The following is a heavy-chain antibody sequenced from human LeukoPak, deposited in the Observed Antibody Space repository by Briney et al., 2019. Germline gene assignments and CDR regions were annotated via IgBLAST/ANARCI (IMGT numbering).Heavy chain of an antibody. CDR3: ARDPTYYYDSSGFFSFDY. V-gene: IGHV4-38-2*02. D-gene: IGHD3-22*01. J-gene: IGHJ4*02. CDR1: GYSISSGYY. CDR2: IYHSGST. Sequence: SETLSLTCTVSGYSISSGYYWGWIRQPPGKGLEWIGSIYHSGSTYYNPSLKSRVTISVDTSKNQFSLKLSSVTAADTAVYYCARDPTYYYDSSGFFSFDYWGQGTLVTVSS.